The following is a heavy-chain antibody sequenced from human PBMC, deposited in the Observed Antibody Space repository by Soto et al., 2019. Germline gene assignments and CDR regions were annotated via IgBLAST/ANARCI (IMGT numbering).Heavy chain of an antibody. V-gene: IGHV3-72*01. Sequence: AGGSLRLSCAASGFTFSDHYMDWVRQAPGKGLEWVGRIRDQANSHTTEYAASVKGRFTTSRDDSQNSLYLQMNSLKTEDTAMYYCVRGAAGHLADRYYYGFDVWGRGTTVTVSS. CDR3: VRGAAGHLADRYYYGFDV. CDR1: GFTFSDHY. D-gene: IGHD6-13*01. J-gene: IGHJ6*02. CDR2: IRDQANSHTT.